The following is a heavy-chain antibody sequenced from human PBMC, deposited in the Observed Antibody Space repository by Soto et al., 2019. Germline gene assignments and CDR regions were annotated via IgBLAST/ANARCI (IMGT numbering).Heavy chain of an antibody. V-gene: IGHV4-59*01. CDR2: IYYSGST. CDR1: GGSISSYY. D-gene: IGHD6-19*01. CDR3: ARWLVGRGNWFDP. J-gene: IGHJ5*02. Sequence: QVQLQESGPGLVKPSETLSLTCTVSGGSISSYYWSWIRQPPGKGLEWIGYIYYSGSTNYNPSLKSRVTISVDTSKYQFSLKLSSVTAADTAVYYCARWLVGRGNWFDPWGQGTLVTVSS.